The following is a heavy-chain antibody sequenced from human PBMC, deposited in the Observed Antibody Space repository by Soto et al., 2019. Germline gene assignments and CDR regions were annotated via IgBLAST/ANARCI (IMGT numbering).Heavy chain of an antibody. CDR1: GFTFSSYA. D-gene: IGHD6-13*01. V-gene: IGHV3-23*01. CDR3: AKDRPPGPQKTGPRAAAGQYYGMDV. Sequence: PGGSLRLSCAASGFTFSSYAMSWVRQAPGKGLEWVSAISGSGGSTYYADSVKGRFTISRDNSKNTLYLQMNSLRAEDTAVYYCAKDRPPGPQKTGPRAAAGQYYGMDVWGQGTTVTVSS. J-gene: IGHJ6*02. CDR2: ISGSGGST.